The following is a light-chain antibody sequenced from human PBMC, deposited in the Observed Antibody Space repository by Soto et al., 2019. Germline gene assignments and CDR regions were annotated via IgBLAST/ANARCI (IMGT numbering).Light chain of an antibody. CDR3: QQRSNWRGFT. Sequence: EIVLTQSPATLSLSPGERATLSCRASQSVSSYLAWYQQKPGQAPRLLIYDASNRATGIPARSSGSGSGTDFTLTISSLEPEDFAVYYCQQRSNWRGFTLGHGTKVDIK. J-gene: IGKJ3*01. CDR2: DAS. V-gene: IGKV3-11*01. CDR1: QSVSSY.